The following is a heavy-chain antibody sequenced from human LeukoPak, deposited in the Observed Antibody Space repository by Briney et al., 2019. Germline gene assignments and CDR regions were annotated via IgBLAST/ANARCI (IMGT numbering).Heavy chain of an antibody. V-gene: IGHV3-23*01. CDR3: AKDWDDYGDYLPLDY. CDR1: GFTFSSYA. J-gene: IGHJ4*02. Sequence: PGGSLRLSCAASGFTFSSYAMSWVRQAPGKGLEWVSAIRGSGGGTYYADSVKGRFTISRDNSENTLYLQMNSLRAEDTAIYYCAKDWDDYGDYLPLDYWGQGTLVTVSS. CDR2: IRGSGGGT. D-gene: IGHD4-17*01.